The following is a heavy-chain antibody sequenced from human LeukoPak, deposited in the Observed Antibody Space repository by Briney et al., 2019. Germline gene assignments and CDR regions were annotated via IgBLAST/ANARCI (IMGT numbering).Heavy chain of an antibody. CDR3: TKPRGYGSGTYYDC. CDR1: GFTFSSYG. D-gene: IGHD3-10*01. CDR2: IRYDGSNK. J-gene: IGHJ4*02. Sequence: GGSLRLSCAASGFTFSSYGMHWVRQAPGKGLEWVAFIRYDGSNKYYADSVKGRFTISRDNSKNTLYLQMNSLRAEDTAVYYCTKPRGYGSGTYYDCWGQGTLVTVSS. V-gene: IGHV3-30*02.